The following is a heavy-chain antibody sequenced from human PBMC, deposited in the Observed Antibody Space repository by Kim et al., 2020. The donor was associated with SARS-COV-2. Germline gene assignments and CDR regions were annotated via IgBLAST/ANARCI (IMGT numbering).Heavy chain of an antibody. CDR3: ARAVEGTVVTPFWYFDL. CDR2: ISSSGSTI. V-gene: IGHV3-11*01. J-gene: IGHJ2*01. D-gene: IGHD2-21*02. CDR1: GFTFSDYY. Sequence: GGSLRLSCAASGFTFSDYYMSWIRQAPGKGLEWVSYISSSGSTIYYADSVKGRFTISRDNSKNSLHLQMNSLRAEDTAVYYCARAVEGTVVTPFWYFDLWGRGTLVTVSS.